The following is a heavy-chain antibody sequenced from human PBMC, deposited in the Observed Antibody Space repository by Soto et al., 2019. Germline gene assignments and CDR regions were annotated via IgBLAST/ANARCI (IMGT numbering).Heavy chain of an antibody. D-gene: IGHD6-19*01. Sequence: GASVKVSCKVSGYTLTELSMHWVRQAPGKGLEWMGGFDPEDGETIYAQKFQGRVTMTEDTSTDTAYMELSSLRSEDTAVYYCATSMGIAVAGGFDYWGQGTLVTVSS. CDR2: FDPEDGET. CDR1: GYTLTELS. J-gene: IGHJ4*02. V-gene: IGHV1-24*01. CDR3: ATSMGIAVAGGFDY.